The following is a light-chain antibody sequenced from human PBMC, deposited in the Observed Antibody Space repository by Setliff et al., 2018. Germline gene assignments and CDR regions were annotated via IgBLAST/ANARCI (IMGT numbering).Light chain of an antibody. Sequence: QSALAQPPSASGSPGQSVTISCTGTSGDIDPYNYVSWYQQHPGKAPKLLIYEVSKRPSGVPDRFSGSKSGNTAFLTVSGLQAEDEAEYFCGSYEGSNNDVFRSGTKVTV. J-gene: IGLJ1*01. CDR1: SGDIDPYNY. V-gene: IGLV2-8*01. CDR2: EVS. CDR3: GSYEGSNNDV.